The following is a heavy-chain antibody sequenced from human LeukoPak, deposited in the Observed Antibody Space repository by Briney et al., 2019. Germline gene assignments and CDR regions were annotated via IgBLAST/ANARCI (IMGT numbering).Heavy chain of an antibody. CDR3: ATSAFDY. Sequence: GASVKVSCKASGYTFTSYYMHWVRQAPGQGLEWMATFNPSGNSTSYAQKFQGRVTLTRDTSTSTVYMELSSLRSEDTAVYYCATSAFDYWGQGTLVTVPS. CDR1: GYTFTSYY. D-gene: IGHD2-15*01. CDR2: FNPSGNST. V-gene: IGHV1-46*01. J-gene: IGHJ4*02.